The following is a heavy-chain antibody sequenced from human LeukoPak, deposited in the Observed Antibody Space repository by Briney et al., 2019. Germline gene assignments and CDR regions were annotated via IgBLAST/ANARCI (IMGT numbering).Heavy chain of an antibody. J-gene: IGHJ4*02. CDR1: GFIFSSYS. V-gene: IGHV3-21*01. Sequence: GGSLRLSCAASGFIFSSYSMNWVRQAPGKGLEWVSSISSSSSYIYYADSVKGRFTISRDNAKNSLYLQMNSLRAEDTAVYYCARDFGGPYYFDYWGQGTLVTVSS. D-gene: IGHD4-23*01. CDR3: ARDFGGPYYFDY. CDR2: ISSSSSYI.